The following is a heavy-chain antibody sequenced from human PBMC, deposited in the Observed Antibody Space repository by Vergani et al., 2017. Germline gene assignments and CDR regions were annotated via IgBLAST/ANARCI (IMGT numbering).Heavy chain of an antibody. CDR3: ARVNYSSSWYVILYPMYNWFDP. CDR2: ISYDGSNK. J-gene: IGHJ5*02. V-gene: IGHV3-30-3*01. D-gene: IGHD6-13*01. CDR1: GFTFSSYA. Sequence: QVQLVESGGGVVQPGRSLRLSCAASGFTFSSYAMHWVRQAPGKGLEWVAVISYDGSNKYYADSVKGRFTISRDNSKNTLYLQMNSLRAEDTAVYYCARVNYSSSWYVILYPMYNWFDPWGQGTLVTVSS.